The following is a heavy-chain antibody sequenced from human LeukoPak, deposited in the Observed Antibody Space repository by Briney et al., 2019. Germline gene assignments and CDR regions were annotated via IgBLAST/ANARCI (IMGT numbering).Heavy chain of an antibody. CDR3: AREGVGATTGFDY. Sequence: SETLSLTCTVSGGSISSYYWSWIRQPPGKGLEWIGYIYYSGSTNYNPSLKGRVTISVDTSKNQFSLKLSSVTAADTAVYYCAREGVGATTGFDYWGQGTLVTVSS. CDR2: IYYSGST. D-gene: IGHD1-26*01. J-gene: IGHJ4*02. V-gene: IGHV4-59*01. CDR1: GGSISSYY.